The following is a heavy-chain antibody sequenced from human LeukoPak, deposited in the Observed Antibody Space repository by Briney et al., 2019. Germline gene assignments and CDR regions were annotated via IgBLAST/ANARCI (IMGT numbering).Heavy chain of an antibody. J-gene: IGHJ6*02. CDR2: ISAYNGNA. CDR3: AREVGYSSSWYYYGTDV. D-gene: IGHD6-13*01. CDR1: GYTFTSYG. Sequence: ASVKVSCKASGYTFTSYGISWVRQAPGQGLEWMGWISAYNGNANYAQKLQGRVTMTTDTSTSTAYMELRSLRSDDTAVYYCAREVGYSSSWYYYGTDVWGQGTTVTVSS. V-gene: IGHV1-18*01.